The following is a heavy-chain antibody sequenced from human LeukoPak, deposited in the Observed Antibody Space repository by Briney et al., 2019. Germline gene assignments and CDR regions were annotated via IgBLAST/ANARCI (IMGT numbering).Heavy chain of an antibody. V-gene: IGHV4-59*01. Sequence: SETLSLTCTVSGGSISSYYWSWIRQPPGKGLEWVGYIYHSGSTNYNPSLKSRVTISVDTSKNQFSLKLSSVTAADTAVYYCARDTSALGVTPSSGYFDLWGRGTLVTVSS. CDR2: IYHSGST. J-gene: IGHJ2*01. D-gene: IGHD2-21*02. CDR1: GGSISSYY. CDR3: ARDTSALGVTPSSGYFDL.